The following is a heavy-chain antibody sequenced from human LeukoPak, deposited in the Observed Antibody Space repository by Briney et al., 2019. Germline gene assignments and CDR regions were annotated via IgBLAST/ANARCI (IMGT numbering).Heavy chain of an antibody. D-gene: IGHD5-18*01. V-gene: IGHV3-74*01. CDR2: INGYGSST. CDR1: GFTFISYW. CDR3: ARDAPGNTALDY. Sequence: GGSLRLSCAASGFTFISYWMHWVRQAPGKGLVWVSRINGYGSSTDFADSVKGRLTISRDNAKNTLYLQMNSLRAEDTAVYYCARDAPGNTALDYWGQGTLVTVSS. J-gene: IGHJ4*02.